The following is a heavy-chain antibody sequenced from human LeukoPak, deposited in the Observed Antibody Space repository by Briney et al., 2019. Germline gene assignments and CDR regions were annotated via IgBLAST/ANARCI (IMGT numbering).Heavy chain of an antibody. Sequence: SETLSLTCTVSGGSISSSSYYWGWIRQPPGKGLEWIGGIYYSGSTYYNPSLKSRVTISVDTSKNQFSLKLSSVTAADTAVYYCARLIAAAGFDPWGQGTLVTVSS. V-gene: IGHV4-39*01. D-gene: IGHD6-13*01. CDR1: GGSISSSSYY. CDR3: ARLIAAAGFDP. J-gene: IGHJ5*02. CDR2: IYYSGST.